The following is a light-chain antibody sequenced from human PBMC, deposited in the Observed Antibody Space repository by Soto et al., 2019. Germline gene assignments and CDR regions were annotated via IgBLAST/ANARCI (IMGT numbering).Light chain of an antibody. CDR2: KTS. CDR1: QRIGVW. Sequence: DIQMTQSPSTRSASVGDRVTITCRASQRIGVWLAWYQQKPGTAPKLLIYKTSTLDSGVPLRFSGSVSGTEFTLTISSLQPDDFATYYCQQYINYFRTFGQGTKVDIK. J-gene: IGKJ1*01. CDR3: QQYINYFRT. V-gene: IGKV1-5*03.